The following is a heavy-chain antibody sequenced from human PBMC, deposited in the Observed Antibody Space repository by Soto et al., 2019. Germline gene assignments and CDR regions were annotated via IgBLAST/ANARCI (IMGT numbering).Heavy chain of an antibody. CDR1: GGSISSGSSS. CDR2: IYHSGST. D-gene: IGHD4-17*01. J-gene: IGHJ4*02. Sequence: QLQLQESGSGLVKPSQTLSLTCAVSGGSISSGSSSRTWIRQPPGKGMKWIGYIYHSGSTYYNPSRKSLVTTSVDTSNTQFSLKLSSVTAADTVLYFCARGSTTVTTLDYWGQGTLVTVSS. CDR3: ARGSTTVTTLDY. V-gene: IGHV4-30-2*01.